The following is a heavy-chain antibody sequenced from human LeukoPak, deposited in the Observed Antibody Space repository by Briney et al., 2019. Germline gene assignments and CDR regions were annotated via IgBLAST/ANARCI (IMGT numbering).Heavy chain of an antibody. D-gene: IGHD7-27*01. Sequence: GSLRLPFLGSGFSVSGSWVSWVRQGPGKGLEWVADIKKDGSVKDYVDSVKGRFTISRDNAKNSLYLQMDSLRAEDTAVYYCATYTNWVAGDVWGQGTTVSVSS. CDR3: ATYTNWVAGDV. J-gene: IGHJ6*02. V-gene: IGHV3-7*01. CDR2: IKKDGSVK. CDR1: GFSVSGSW.